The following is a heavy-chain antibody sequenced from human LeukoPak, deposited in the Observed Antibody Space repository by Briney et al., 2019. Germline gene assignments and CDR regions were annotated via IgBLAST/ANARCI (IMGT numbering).Heavy chain of an antibody. CDR1: GGSISSFY. V-gene: IGHV4-59*01. CDR2: IHYSGST. D-gene: IGHD2-21*02. J-gene: IGHJ4*02. CDR3: AKGGPHCGGDCYQD. Sequence: SETLSLTCSVYGGSISSFYWSWIRQPSGKGLEWIGYIHYSGSTNHNPSLKSRVTMSVDTSKNQFSLKLSSVTASDTALYYCAKGGPHCGGDCYQDWGQGTLVTVSS.